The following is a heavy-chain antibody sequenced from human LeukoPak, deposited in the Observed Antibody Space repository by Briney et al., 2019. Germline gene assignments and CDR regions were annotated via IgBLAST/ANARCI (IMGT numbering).Heavy chain of an antibody. V-gene: IGHV3-7*01. Sequence: GGTLRLSYAASGFTFNLYWMSWVRQVPGKGREWLANIKPDGIETYHVDSVRGRFTISRDNARNSLYPQMNSVRAEDTGVYYCARDMDNYYVSIDYWGQGTLATVSS. D-gene: IGHD1-26*01. CDR3: ARDMDNYYVSIDY. CDR2: IKPDGIET. J-gene: IGHJ4*02. CDR1: GFTFNLYW.